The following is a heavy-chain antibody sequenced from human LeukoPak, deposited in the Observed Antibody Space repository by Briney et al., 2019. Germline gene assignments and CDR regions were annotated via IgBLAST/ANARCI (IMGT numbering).Heavy chain of an antibody. J-gene: IGHJ4*02. CDR2: IYHSGST. D-gene: IGHD4-17*01. V-gene: IGHV4-4*02. CDR3: ARGYGDFRVEGRYFHS. Sequence: SETLSLTCAVSGGSISSSNWWSWVRQPPGKGLEWIGEIYHSGSTNYNPSLKSRVTISVDKSKNQFSLKLSSVTAADTAVYYCARGYGDFRVEGRYFHSWGRGTLVTVSS. CDR1: GGSISSSNW.